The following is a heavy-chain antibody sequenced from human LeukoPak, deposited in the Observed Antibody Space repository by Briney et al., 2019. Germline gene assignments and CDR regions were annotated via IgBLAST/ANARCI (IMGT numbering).Heavy chain of an antibody. V-gene: IGHV3-30*03. Sequence: GRSLRLSCAAAGFIFNNYGMHWVRQAPSKGLEWVAVISYDGSNKYYVDSVKDRLSISRDNSKNTLYLQMNRLRADDTAVYYCEAHKATQYYHDSTGWPVGYWGKETGVPVSS. CDR2: ISYDGSNK. CDR1: GFIFNNYG. J-gene: IGHJ4*02. CDR3: EAHKATQYYHDSTGWPVGY. D-gene: IGHD3-22*01.